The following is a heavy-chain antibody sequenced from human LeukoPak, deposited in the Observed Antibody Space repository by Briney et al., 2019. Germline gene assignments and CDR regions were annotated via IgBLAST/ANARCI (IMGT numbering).Heavy chain of an antibody. CDR3: VREISQGAAVGKYDWYFDL. D-gene: IGHD6-13*01. V-gene: IGHV3-13*01. Sequence: PGGSLRLSCAASGFTFSTSDLPWVRQATGKSLEWVSAIGAGGDTYYSDSVKGRSTISRENAKNSLYLQMNSLRAGDTAVYYCVREISQGAAVGKYDWYFDLWGRGTPVTVSS. J-gene: IGHJ2*01. CDR2: IGAGGDT. CDR1: GFTFSTSD.